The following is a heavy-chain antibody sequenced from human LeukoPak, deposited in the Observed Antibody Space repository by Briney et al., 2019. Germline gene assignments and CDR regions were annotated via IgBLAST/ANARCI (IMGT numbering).Heavy chain of an antibody. J-gene: IGHJ4*02. CDR3: ARDTDTGNYYGSGSYYSPPGY. CDR2: ISAYNGNT. CDR1: GHTFTSYG. D-gene: IGHD3-10*01. V-gene: IGHV1-18*01. Sequence: ASVKVSCKASGHTFTSYGISWVRQAHGQGLEWMGWISAYNGNTNYAQKFQGRVTMTTDTFTSTAYMELRSLRSDDTAMYHCARDTDTGNYYGSGSYYSPPGYWGQGTLVTVSS.